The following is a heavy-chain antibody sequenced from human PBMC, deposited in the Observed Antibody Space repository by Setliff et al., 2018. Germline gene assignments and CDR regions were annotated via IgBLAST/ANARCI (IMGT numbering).Heavy chain of an antibody. CDR2: ISSSSSTI. CDR1: GFTFSSYW. Sequence: PGGSLRLSCAASGFTFSSYWMNWVRQAPGKGLEWVSYISSSSSTIYYADSVKGRFTISRDNAKNSLYLQMNSLRAEDTAVYYCASVIKEQWLVTRDAFDIWGQGTMVTVSS. V-gene: IGHV3-48*04. J-gene: IGHJ3*02. D-gene: IGHD6-19*01. CDR3: ASVIKEQWLVTRDAFDI.